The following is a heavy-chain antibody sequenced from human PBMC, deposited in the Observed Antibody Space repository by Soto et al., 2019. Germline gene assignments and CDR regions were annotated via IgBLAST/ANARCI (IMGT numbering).Heavy chain of an antibody. V-gene: IGHV3-7*03. D-gene: IGHD6-19*01. CDR3: ARFRVGGDLYSSGWYARLHGMDV. Sequence: GGSLRLSCAASGFTFSSYWMSWVRQAPGKGLEWVANIKQDGSEKYYVDSVKGRFTISRDNAKNSLYLQMNSLRAEDTAVYYCARFRVGGDLYSSGWYARLHGMDVWGQGTPVTVAS. J-gene: IGHJ6*02. CDR1: GFTFSSYW. CDR2: IKQDGSEK.